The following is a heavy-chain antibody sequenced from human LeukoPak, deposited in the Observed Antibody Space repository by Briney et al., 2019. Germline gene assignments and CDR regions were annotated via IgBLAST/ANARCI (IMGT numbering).Heavy chain of an antibody. CDR2: VSGSGGST. D-gene: IGHD2-2*01. Sequence: GGSLRLSCAASGFTFSSYAMSRVPKAPGQGLECVSAVSGSGGSTYYADSVKGRFTISRDNSKNTLYLQMNSLRAEDTAVYYCAKDERYCSSTSCKLSEFDYWGQGTPVTVSS. V-gene: IGHV3-23*01. CDR3: AKDERYCSSTSCKLSEFDY. J-gene: IGHJ4*02. CDR1: GFTFSSYA.